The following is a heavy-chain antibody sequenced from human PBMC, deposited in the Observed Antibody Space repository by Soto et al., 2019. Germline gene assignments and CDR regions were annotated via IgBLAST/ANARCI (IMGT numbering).Heavy chain of an antibody. V-gene: IGHV4-39*01. CDR2: MFYGVST. D-gene: IGHD3-3*02. Sequence: QLQVQESGPGLVKPSETLSLTCTVSGSSINSSGYYWGWIRQPPGKGLEWIGSMFYGVSTYYNPSLKGRVTVSVDPSKNQFSLNLRSVTAADTAVYYCARLPSRHLVDYWGQGTLVTVSS. CDR3: ARLPSRHLVDY. CDR1: GSSINSSGYY. J-gene: IGHJ4*02.